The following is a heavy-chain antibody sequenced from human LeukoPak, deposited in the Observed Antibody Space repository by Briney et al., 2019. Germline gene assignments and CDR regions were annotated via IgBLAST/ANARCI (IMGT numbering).Heavy chain of an antibody. D-gene: IGHD7-27*01. J-gene: IGHJ4*02. CDR1: GFTFSNYA. CDR2: ISYDGSNK. CDR3: ARDPGEGNYFDY. V-gene: IGHV3-30*01. Sequence: GGSQRLSCAASGFTFSNYALHWVRQAPGKGLEWVAIISYDGSNKYYADSVKGRFTISRDNSKNTLYLQMNSLRAEDTAVYYCARDPGEGNYFDYWGQGTLVTVSS.